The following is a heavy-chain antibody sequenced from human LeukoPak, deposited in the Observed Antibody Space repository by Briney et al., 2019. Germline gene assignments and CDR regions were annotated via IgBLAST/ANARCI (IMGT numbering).Heavy chain of an antibody. Sequence: GGSLRLSSADSGFTFDDYAMHRVRQAAGKGLEWVSGISWNSGSIGYADSVKGRFTISRDNAKNSLYLQMNSLRAEDMALYYCAKDQRAWLVEGGSFDYWGQGTLVTVSS. CDR2: ISWNSGSI. J-gene: IGHJ4*02. D-gene: IGHD6-19*01. CDR3: AKDQRAWLVEGGSFDY. CDR1: GFTFDDYA. V-gene: IGHV3-9*03.